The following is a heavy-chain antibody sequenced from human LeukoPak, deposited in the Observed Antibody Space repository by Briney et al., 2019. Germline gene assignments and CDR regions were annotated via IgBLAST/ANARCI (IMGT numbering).Heavy chain of an antibody. Sequence: PGGSLRLSCAASGFTFSSNGMSWVRQAPGKGLEWVSGISGSGGRTYYADSVKGRFTISRDNSKNTLYLQMNSLRAEDTAVYYCAELGITMIGGVWGKGTTVTISS. D-gene: IGHD3-10*02. CDR2: ISGSGGRT. CDR1: GFTFSSNG. CDR3: AELGITMIGGV. J-gene: IGHJ6*04. V-gene: IGHV3-23*01.